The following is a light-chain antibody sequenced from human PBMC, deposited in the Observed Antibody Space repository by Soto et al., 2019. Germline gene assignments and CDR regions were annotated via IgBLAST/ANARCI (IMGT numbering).Light chain of an antibody. CDR2: GAS. J-gene: IGKJ4*01. CDR3: QYYCTSLT. CDR1: QSVRADF. V-gene: IGKV3-20*01. Sequence: EIVLTQSPDTLSLSPGERATLSCRASQSVRADFLTWYQQRLGQAPRLLLYGASNRATGIPDRFSGSGSGTDFSLTISGLEPEDFAVYYCQYYCTSLTFGGGAKVEIK.